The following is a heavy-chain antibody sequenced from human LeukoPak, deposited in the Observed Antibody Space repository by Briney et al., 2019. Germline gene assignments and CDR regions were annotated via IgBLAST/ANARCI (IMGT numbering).Heavy chain of an antibody. CDR2: IYYGGST. J-gene: IGHJ3*02. D-gene: IGHD3-22*01. CDR3: ASLTTAEAFDI. V-gene: IGHV4-39*07. Sequence: SETLSLTCTVSGDSISSSSYYWGWIRQSPGKGLEWIGSIYYGGSTHYKSSLKSRVNISVDTSKNQFFLKLNSVTAADTAVYYCASLTTAEAFDIWGQGTMVTVSS. CDR1: GDSISSSSYY.